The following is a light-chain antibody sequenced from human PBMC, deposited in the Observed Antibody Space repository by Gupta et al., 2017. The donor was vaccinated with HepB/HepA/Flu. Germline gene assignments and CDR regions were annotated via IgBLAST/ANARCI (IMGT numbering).Light chain of an antibody. CDR2: GAS. CDR3: QQYNDWPRT. J-gene: IGKJ1*01. Sequence: EIVMTQSPATVSVSAGERVTLSCRASQSVSTYLAWYQQKPGQAPRLLIYGASTRATGIPARFSGSGSGTEFTLTVSSLQSEDFAVYYCQQYNDWPRTFGQGTKVEIK. V-gene: IGKV3-15*01. CDR1: QSVSTY.